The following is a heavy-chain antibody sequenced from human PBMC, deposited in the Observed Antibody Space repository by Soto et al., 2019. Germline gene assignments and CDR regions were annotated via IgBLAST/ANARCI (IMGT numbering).Heavy chain of an antibody. CDR3: AKGDGFILAV. CDR1: GFTVNSNS. CDR2: TNTGGTT. Sequence: EVQVLATGGGLIQPGGSLRLSCAASGFTVNSNSMSWVRQAPGEGLQWVSITNTGGTTYYADSVKGRFTVSRDNSKNTHYLNMNSLRAEDTAVYYCAKGDGFILAVWGQGTTVSVSS. V-gene: IGHV3-53*02. D-gene: IGHD1-26*01. J-gene: IGHJ6*02.